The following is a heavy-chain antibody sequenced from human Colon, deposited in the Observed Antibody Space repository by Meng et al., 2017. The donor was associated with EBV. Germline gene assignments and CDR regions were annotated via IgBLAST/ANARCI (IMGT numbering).Heavy chain of an antibody. Sequence: VQRQQWGGGVVNPPATSSLSSAVSGGPTSGYHWSRMRQYPGKGLVWIGGNNYCGSSIYNPSLMSRVFISADASKNQYSLRLNSVTAADTAVYYCRHADWNQSDGCSYNWGQGTLVTVSS. V-gene: IGHV4-34*01. CDR1: GGPTSGYH. J-gene: IGHJ4*02. CDR2: NNYCGSS. CDR3: RHADWNQSDGCSYN. D-gene: IGHD1-1*01.